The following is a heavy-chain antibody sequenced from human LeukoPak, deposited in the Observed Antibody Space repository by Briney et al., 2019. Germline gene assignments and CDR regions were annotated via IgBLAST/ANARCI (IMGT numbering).Heavy chain of an antibody. CDR1: GGSISSGSYY. V-gene: IGHV4-61*02. Sequence: PSETLSLTCTVSGGSISSGSYYWSWIRQPAGKGLEWIGRIYTSGSTNYNPSLKSRVTISVDTSKNQFSLKLSSVTAADTAVYYCARGKWDLDYWGQGTLVTVSS. CDR3: ARGKWDLDY. D-gene: IGHD1-26*01. J-gene: IGHJ4*02. CDR2: IYTSGST.